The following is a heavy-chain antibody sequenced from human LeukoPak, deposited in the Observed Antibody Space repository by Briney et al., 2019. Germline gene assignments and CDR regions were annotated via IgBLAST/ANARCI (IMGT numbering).Heavy chain of an antibody. V-gene: IGHV3-66*01. D-gene: IGHD3-10*01. CDR1: GFTVSSNY. J-gene: IGHJ4*02. Sequence: PGGSLRLSCAASGFTVSSNYMSWVRQAPGKGLEWVSVIYSGGSTYYADSVKGRFTISRDNSKNTLYLQMNSLRAEDTAVYYCARDDRGYYGSGSFDYWGQGTLVTVSS. CDR2: IYSGGST. CDR3: ARDDRGYYGSGSFDY.